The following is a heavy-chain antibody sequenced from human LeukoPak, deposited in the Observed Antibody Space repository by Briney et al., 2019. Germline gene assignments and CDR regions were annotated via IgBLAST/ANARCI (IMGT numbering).Heavy chain of an antibody. Sequence: GSLRLSCAASGFTFSSYWMSWVRQAPGKGLEWVANIKQDGSEKYYVGSVKGRFTISRDNAKNSLYLQMNSLRAGDTAVYYCARYCSGVSCYPGYGMDVWGQGTTVTVSS. CDR1: GFTFSSYW. J-gene: IGHJ6*02. CDR2: IKQDGSEK. V-gene: IGHV3-7*01. D-gene: IGHD2-15*01. CDR3: ARYCSGVSCYPGYGMDV.